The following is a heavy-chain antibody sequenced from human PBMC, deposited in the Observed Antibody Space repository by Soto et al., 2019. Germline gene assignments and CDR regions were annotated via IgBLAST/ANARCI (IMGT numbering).Heavy chain of an antibody. CDR3: ARGDIVAIFGMDV. CDR1: GYTFTSYY. Sequence: ASVKVSCKASGYTFTSYYMHWVRQAPGQGLEXMGXXHXXGXXXXXEXXFQGRVTMTRDTSTSTVYMELSSLRSEDTAVYYCARGDIVAIFGMDVWGQGTTVTVSS. J-gene: IGHJ6*02. D-gene: IGHD5-12*01. V-gene: IGHV1-46*01. CDR2: XHXXGXXX.